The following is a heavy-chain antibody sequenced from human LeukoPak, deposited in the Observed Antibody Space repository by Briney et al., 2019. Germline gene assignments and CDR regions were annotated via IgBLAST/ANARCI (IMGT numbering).Heavy chain of an antibody. D-gene: IGHD6-13*01. CDR2: ISPGGGTT. J-gene: IGHJ4*02. CDR3: TRESALGSSSTKDPFDY. V-gene: IGHV3-23*01. CDR1: GFAFGSEA. Sequence: GGSLRLSCAVSGFAFGSEAMSWVRQSPARGLEWVASISPGGGTTYYADYVKGRFTISRDNSKNSLFVQMNSLKTEDTAVYYCTRESALGSSSTKDPFDYWGQGTLVTVSS.